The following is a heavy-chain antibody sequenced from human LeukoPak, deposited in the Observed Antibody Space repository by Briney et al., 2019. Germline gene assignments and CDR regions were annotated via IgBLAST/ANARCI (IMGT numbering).Heavy chain of an antibody. CDR2: ISSSSSTI. CDR1: GFTFSTYS. Sequence: GGSLRLSCTASGFTFSTYSMNWVRQAPGKGLEWVSYISSSSSTIYYADSVKGRFTISRDNAKNSLYLQMNSLRAEDTAVYYCARKHPVNVWGSYRYRDHDAFDIWGQGTMVTVSS. V-gene: IGHV3-48*01. D-gene: IGHD3-16*02. CDR3: ARKHPVNVWGSYRYRDHDAFDI. J-gene: IGHJ3*02.